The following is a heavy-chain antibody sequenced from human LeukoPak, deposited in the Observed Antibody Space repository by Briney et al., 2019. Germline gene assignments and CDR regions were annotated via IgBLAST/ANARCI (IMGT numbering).Heavy chain of an antibody. Sequence: SETLSLTCTVSGGSISSYYWSWIRQPPGKGLEWIGYIYYSGSTNYNPSLKSRVSISLDTSKNQFSLKLSSVTAADTAVYYCAKVRVTRGGLDYWGQGTLVTVSS. D-gene: IGHD4-11*01. J-gene: IGHJ4*02. CDR2: IYYSGST. CDR1: GGSISSYY. V-gene: IGHV4-59*08. CDR3: AKVRVTRGGLDY.